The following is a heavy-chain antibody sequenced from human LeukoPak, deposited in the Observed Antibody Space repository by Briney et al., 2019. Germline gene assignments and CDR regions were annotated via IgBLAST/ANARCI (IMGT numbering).Heavy chain of an antibody. D-gene: IGHD3-22*01. CDR2: ISSSSSYI. V-gene: IGHV3-21*01. CDR3: ARDTLNYYDSSGYYGTIFDY. Sequence: GGSLRLSCAASGFTFSSYSMNWVRQAPGKGLEWVSSISSSSSYIYYADSVKGRFTISRDNAKNSLYLQMNSLRAEGTAVYYCARDTLNYYDSSGYYGTIFDYWGQGTLVTVSS. CDR1: GFTFSSYS. J-gene: IGHJ4*02.